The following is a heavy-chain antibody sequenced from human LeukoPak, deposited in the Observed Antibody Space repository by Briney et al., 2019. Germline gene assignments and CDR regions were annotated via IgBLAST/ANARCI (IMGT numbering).Heavy chain of an antibody. CDR2: INHSGST. CDR3: ARDRHYYDSSGHYSVGLKYYYYGMDV. V-gene: IGHV4-34*01. Sequence: PSETLSLTCAVYGGSFSGYYWSWIRQPPGKGLEWIGEINHSGSTNYNPSLKSRVTISVDTSKNQFSLKLSSVTAADTAVYYCARDRHYYDSSGHYSVGLKYYYYGMDVWGQGTTVTVSS. J-gene: IGHJ6*02. D-gene: IGHD3-22*01. CDR1: GGSFSGYY.